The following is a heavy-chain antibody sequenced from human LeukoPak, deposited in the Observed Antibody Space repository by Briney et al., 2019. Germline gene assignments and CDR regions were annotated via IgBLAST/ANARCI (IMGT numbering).Heavy chain of an antibody. CDR2: IYYSGST. D-gene: IGHD4-23*01. CDR3: ASQDYGGNSDY. J-gene: IGHJ4*02. CDR1: GGSISSYY. V-gene: IGHV4-59*01. Sequence: SETLSLTCTVSGGSISSYYWSWIRQPPGKGLEWIGYIYYSGSTNYNPSLKSRVTMSVDTSKNQFSLKLSSVTAADTAVYYCASQDYGGNSDYWGQGTLVAVSS.